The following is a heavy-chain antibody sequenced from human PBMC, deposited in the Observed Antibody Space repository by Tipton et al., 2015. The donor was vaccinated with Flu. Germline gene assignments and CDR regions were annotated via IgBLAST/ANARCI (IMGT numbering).Heavy chain of an antibody. D-gene: IGHD3-3*01. CDR2: IYYSGST. V-gene: IGHV4-61*01. J-gene: IGHJ4*02. CDR1: GGSVSSGSYY. Sequence: TLSLTCTVSGGSVSSGSYYWNWIRQPPGKGLEWIGYIYYSGSTNYNPSLKSRVTISVDTSKNQFSLKLSSVTAADTAVYYCARHRDDFRFPDYWGQGTLVTVSS. CDR3: ARHRDDFRFPDY.